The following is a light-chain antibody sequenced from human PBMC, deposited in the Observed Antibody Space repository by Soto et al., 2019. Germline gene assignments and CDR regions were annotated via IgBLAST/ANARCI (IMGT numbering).Light chain of an antibody. Sequence: DIQMTQSPSTLSASVGDRVTITCRASQSISSWLAWYQQKPGKAPKLLIYKTSSLESGVPSRFSGSGSGTEFTLTISSLQPDDFATDYGQQYNSYHTFGQGTKLESK. CDR2: KTS. J-gene: IGKJ2*01. CDR1: QSISSW. CDR3: QQYNSYHT. V-gene: IGKV1-5*03.